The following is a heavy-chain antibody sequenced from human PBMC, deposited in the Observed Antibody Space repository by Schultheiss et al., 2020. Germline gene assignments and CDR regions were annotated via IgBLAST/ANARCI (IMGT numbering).Heavy chain of an antibody. Sequence: GGSLRLSCAASGFTFSSYWMHWVRQAPGKGLEWIAYMSSRGSYTNYADSVQGRFTISRDNAKKTLYLQMNRLRAEDTAVYYCARSMTTIDWFDPWGQGTLVTVSS. D-gene: IGHD4-17*01. J-gene: IGHJ5*02. CDR2: MSSRGSYT. CDR3: ARSMTTIDWFDP. CDR1: GFTFSSYW. V-gene: IGHV3-21*05.